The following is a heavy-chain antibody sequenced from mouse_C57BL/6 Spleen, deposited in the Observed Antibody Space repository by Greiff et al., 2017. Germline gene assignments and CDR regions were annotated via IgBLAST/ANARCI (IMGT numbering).Heavy chain of an antibody. CDR2: IHPNSGST. Sequence: QVQLQQPGAELVKPGASVKLSCKASGYTFTSYWMHWVKQRPGQGLEWIGMIHPNSGSTNYNEKFKSKATLTVDKSSSTAYMQLSSLTSEDSAVYYCARGAYDYDEGLGFDYWGQGTTLTVSS. CDR3: ARGAYDYDEGLGFDY. D-gene: IGHD2-4*01. CDR1: GYTFTSYW. J-gene: IGHJ2*01. V-gene: IGHV1-64*01.